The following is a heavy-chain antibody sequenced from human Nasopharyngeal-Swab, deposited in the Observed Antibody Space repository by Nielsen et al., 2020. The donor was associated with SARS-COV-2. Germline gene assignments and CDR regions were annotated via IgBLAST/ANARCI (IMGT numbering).Heavy chain of an antibody. Sequence: ASVKVSCKASGYTFTGYYMHWVRQAPGQGLEWMGWINPNSGGTNYAQKFQGWVTMTRDTSISTAYMELSRLRSDDTAVCYCARSALDGSGSYNLRDAFDIWGQGTMVTVSS. CDR3: ARSALDGSGSYNLRDAFDI. CDR2: INPNSGGT. V-gene: IGHV1-2*04. J-gene: IGHJ3*02. CDR1: GYTFTGYY. D-gene: IGHD3-10*01.